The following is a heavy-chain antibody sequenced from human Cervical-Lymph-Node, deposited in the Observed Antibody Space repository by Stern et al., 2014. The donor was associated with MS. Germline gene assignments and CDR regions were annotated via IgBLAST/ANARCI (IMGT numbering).Heavy chain of an antibody. CDR1: GFSLSNARMG. Sequence: QVTLRESGPVLVKPTETLTLTCTVSGFSLSNARMGVSWIRQPPGKALEWLAHLFSNDEKSYITSLQSRLTISKDTSKSQVVLTMTNMDPVDTATYYCARTRGYSNGYYYHGMDVWGQGTTVTVSS. V-gene: IGHV2-26*01. J-gene: IGHJ6*02. D-gene: IGHD5-18*01. CDR2: LFSNDEK. CDR3: ARTRGYSNGYYYHGMDV.